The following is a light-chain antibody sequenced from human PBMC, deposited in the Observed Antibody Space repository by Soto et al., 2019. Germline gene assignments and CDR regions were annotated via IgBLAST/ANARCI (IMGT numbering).Light chain of an antibody. V-gene: IGKV1-33*01. CDR2: DAS. J-gene: IGKJ5*01. CDR3: LQYDNHA. Sequence: IQMTQSPSSLFASVGDRVTITCQASQDISNYLNWYQQKPGKAPKLLIYDASNLETGVPSRFSGSGSGTDFTFTISSLQPQDIATYYCLQYDNHAFGQGTRLEIK. CDR1: QDISNY.